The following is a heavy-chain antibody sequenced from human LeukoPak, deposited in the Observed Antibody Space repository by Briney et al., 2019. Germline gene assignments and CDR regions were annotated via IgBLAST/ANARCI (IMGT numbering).Heavy chain of an antibody. D-gene: IGHD3-22*01. CDR3: ARGYVDSSAYYPCDY. V-gene: IGHV1-2*02. Sequence: ASGKPSCKTSGYTFTDYYMHGVRQAPGQGLEWRGGINPNSGRTNHEEKFQRRVTLTRDNSVTTDYMAVSRVRSDDTAVYYCARGYVDSSAYYPCDYWGQGTLVTVSS. CDR2: INPNSGRT. CDR1: GYTFTDYY. J-gene: IGHJ4*02.